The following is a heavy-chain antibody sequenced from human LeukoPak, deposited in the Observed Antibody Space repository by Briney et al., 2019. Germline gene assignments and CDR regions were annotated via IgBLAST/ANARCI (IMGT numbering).Heavy chain of an antibody. CDR3: AKSATSGWYFIVYFDY. V-gene: IGHV3-23*01. D-gene: IGHD6-19*01. CDR2: ISGSGGST. CDR1: GFTFSSYA. Sequence: GGSLRLSCAASGFTFSSYAMSWVRQAPGKGLEWVSAISGSGGSTYYADSVKGRFTISRDNSKNTLYLQMNSLRAEDTAVYYCAKSATSGWYFIVYFDYWGQGTLVTVSS. J-gene: IGHJ4*02.